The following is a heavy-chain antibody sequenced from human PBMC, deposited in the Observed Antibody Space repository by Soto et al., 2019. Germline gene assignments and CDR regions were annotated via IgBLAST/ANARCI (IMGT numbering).Heavy chain of an antibody. D-gene: IGHD2-15*01. J-gene: IGHJ5*02. CDR1: GGSFTSNNW. V-gene: IGHV4-4*02. CDR3: AKCGASNTCIPTGFDP. Sequence: SETLSLTCAVSGGSFTSNNWWTWVRQPPGQGLEWIGEIYRTGSTNYNPSLKSRVTISLDKSENQFSLKVTSLTAEDTATYFCAKCGASNTCIPTGFDPWGQGTLVTVSS. CDR2: IYRTGST.